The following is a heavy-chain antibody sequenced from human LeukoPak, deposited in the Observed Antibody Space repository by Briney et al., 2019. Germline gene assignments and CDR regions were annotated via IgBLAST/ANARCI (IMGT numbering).Heavy chain of an antibody. CDR2: ISYDGSNK. J-gene: IGHJ4*02. CDR1: GSTFSSYA. D-gene: IGHD4-17*01. V-gene: IGHV3-30-3*01. Sequence: GGSLRLSCAASGSTFSSYAMHWVRQAPGKGLEWVAVISYDGSNKYYADSVKGRFTISRDNSKNTLYLQMNTLRPEDTAVYCCARPRLDYGDSSLGYWGRGTLVTVSS. CDR3: ARPRLDYGDSSLGY.